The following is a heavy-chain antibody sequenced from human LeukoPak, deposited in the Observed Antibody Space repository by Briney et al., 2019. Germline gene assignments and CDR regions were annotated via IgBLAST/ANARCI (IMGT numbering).Heavy chain of an antibody. CDR3: ARVVVAAAIPYFDY. CDR2: INHSGST. D-gene: IGHD2-2*02. CDR1: GGSFSGYY. Sequence: SETLSLTCAVYGGSFSGYYWSWIRQPPAKGLEWVGDINHSGSTNYNPSLKSRVTISVDTTKNQSSLKLSSVTAADTAVYYCARVVVAAAIPYFDYWGQGTLVTVSS. V-gene: IGHV4-34*01. J-gene: IGHJ4*02.